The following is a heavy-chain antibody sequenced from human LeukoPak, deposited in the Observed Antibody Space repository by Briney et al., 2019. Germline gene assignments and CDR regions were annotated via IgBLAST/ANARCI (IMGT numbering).Heavy chain of an antibody. Sequence: ASVKVSCKASGYTFTSYGISWVRQAPGQGLEWMGWISAYNGNTNYAQKLQGRVTMTTDTSTSTAYMELSSLRSEDTAVYYCARVETLGYYYYYYMDVWGKGTTVTISS. J-gene: IGHJ6*03. D-gene: IGHD1-26*01. CDR2: ISAYNGNT. CDR1: GYTFTSYG. V-gene: IGHV1-18*01. CDR3: ARVETLGYYYYYYMDV.